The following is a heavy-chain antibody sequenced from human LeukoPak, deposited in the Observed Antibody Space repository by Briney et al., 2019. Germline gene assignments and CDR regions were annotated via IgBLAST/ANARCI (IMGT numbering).Heavy chain of an antibody. CDR1: GGSISSSSYY. CDR2: IYYSGST. D-gene: IGHD6-13*01. V-gene: IGHV4-39*02. J-gene: IGHJ4*02. Sequence: KTSETLSLTCTVSGGSISSSSYYWGWIRQPPGKGLEWIGSIYYSGSTYYNPSLKSRVTISVDTSKDQFSLKLSSVTAADTAVYYCARESAAGTDGDYWGQGTLVTVSS. CDR3: ARESAAGTDGDY.